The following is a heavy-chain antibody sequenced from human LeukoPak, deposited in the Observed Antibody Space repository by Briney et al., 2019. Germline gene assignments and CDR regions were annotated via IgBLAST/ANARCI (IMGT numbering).Heavy chain of an antibody. D-gene: IGHD2-15*01. CDR2: ISSSSSYI. V-gene: IGHV3-21*01. CDR3: ARDCSGGSCYLETDY. J-gene: IGHJ4*02. Sequence: GGSLRLSCAASGFTFSSYSMNWVRQAPGKGLDRVSSISSSSSYIYYADSVKGRFTISRDNAKNSLYLQMNSLRAEDTAVYYCARDCSGGSCYLETDYWGQGTLVTVSS. CDR1: GFTFSSYS.